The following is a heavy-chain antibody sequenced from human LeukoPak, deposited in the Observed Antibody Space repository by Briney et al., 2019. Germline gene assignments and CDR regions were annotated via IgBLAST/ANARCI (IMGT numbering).Heavy chain of an antibody. Sequence: GASLQISCQGSGSRFTSYWIGWVRQLPGKGLEWMGIIYPGDSDTRYSPSFQGQVTISADKSISTAYLQWSSLKASDTAMYYCARAGYCSSTSCYPGYYYYYGMDVWGQGTTVTVSS. CDR1: GSRFTSYW. J-gene: IGHJ6*02. V-gene: IGHV5-51*01. CDR2: IYPGDSDT. CDR3: ARAGYCSSTSCYPGYYYYYGMDV. D-gene: IGHD2-2*01.